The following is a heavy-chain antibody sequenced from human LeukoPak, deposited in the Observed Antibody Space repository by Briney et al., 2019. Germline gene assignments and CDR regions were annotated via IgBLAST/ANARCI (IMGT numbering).Heavy chain of an antibody. Sequence: GGSLRLSCAASGSTFSTSWMSWVRQAPGKGLEWVANIFQDGNEKYYVDSVKGRFTISRDNAKNSLYLQMNSLRAEDTAVYYCXKSXXXSSXYRNYYYYMDVWGQGTTVTVSS. D-gene: IGHD6-13*01. V-gene: IGHV3-7*03. J-gene: IGHJ6*03. CDR1: GSTFSTSW. CDR3: XKSXXXSSXYRNYYYYMDV. CDR2: IFQDGNEK.